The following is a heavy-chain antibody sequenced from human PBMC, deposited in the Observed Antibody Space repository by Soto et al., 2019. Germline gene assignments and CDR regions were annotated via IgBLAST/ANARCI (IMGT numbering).Heavy chain of an antibody. J-gene: IGHJ4*02. D-gene: IGHD5-18*01. Sequence: GWSLRLSCAASGFTVSNNYMSWVRQGPGKGLEWVSTIYRGDSTYYADSVKGRFTISRDNSKNTLYLLMNSLRTEDTAVYYCARDAGYSYGPFDYWGQGTLVTVSS. CDR2: IYRGDST. CDR3: ARDAGYSYGPFDY. CDR1: GFTVSNNY. V-gene: IGHV3-53*01.